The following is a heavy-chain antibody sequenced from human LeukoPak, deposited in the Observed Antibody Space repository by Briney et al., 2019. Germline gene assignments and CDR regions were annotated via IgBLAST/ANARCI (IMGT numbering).Heavy chain of an antibody. CDR2: VYYTGGT. D-gene: IGHD3-3*02. CDR3: ARGSIYDFDS. CDR1: GGSINSHY. V-gene: IGHV4-59*11. Sequence: SETLSLTCTVSGGSINSHYWHWIRQPPGTRLEWIGYVYYTGGTNYKSSLESRVTISVATSKKQFSLRLTSVTAADTALHYCARGSIYDFDSWGQGTLVSVSS. J-gene: IGHJ4*02.